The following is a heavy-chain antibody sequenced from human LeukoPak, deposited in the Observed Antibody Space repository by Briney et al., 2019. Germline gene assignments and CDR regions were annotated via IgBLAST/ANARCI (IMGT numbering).Heavy chain of an antibody. CDR3: ARVDYYGSGDY. CDR1: GYTFTGYY. V-gene: IGHV1-2*02. D-gene: IGHD3-10*01. J-gene: IGHJ4*02. CDR2: INPNSGGT. Sequence: GASEKVSCKASGYTFTGYYMHWVRHAPGQGLEWMGWINPNSGGTNYAQKLQGRVTMTRDTSISTAYMELRSLRSDDTAVYYCARVDYYGSGDYWGQGTLVTVSS.